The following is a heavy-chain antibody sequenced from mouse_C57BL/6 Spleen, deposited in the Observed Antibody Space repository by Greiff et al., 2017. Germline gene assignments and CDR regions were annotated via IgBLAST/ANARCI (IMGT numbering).Heavy chain of an antibody. CDR3: ARDLRHYYAMDY. Sequence: VKLVESGGGLVKPGGSLKLSCAASGFTFSDYGMHWVRQAPEQGLEWVAYISSGSSTIYYAATVKGRFTISRDNAKNTLFLQMTSLRSDDTAMYYCARDLRHYYAMDYWGQGASVTVSS. D-gene: IGHD2-12*01. CDR2: ISSGSSTI. CDR1: GFTFSDYG. V-gene: IGHV5-17*01. J-gene: IGHJ4*01.